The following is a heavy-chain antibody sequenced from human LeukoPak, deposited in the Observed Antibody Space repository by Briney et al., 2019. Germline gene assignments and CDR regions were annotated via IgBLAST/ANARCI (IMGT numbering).Heavy chain of an antibody. D-gene: IGHD5-12*01. CDR3: ASPQSGYGTYGMDV. V-gene: IGHV1-45*02. J-gene: IGHJ6*02. Sequence: ASVKVSCKASGYTFTYRYLHWVRQAPGQALEWMGWITPFNGNTNYAQKFQDRVTITRDRSMSTAYMELSSLRSEDTAMYYCASPQSGYGTYGMDVWGQGTTVTVSS. CDR2: ITPFNGNT. CDR1: GYTFTYRY.